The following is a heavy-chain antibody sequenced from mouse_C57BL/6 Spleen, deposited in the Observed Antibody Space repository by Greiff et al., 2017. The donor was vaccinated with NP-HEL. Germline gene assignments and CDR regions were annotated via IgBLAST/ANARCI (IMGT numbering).Heavy chain of an antibody. CDR3: ARYDGYGFAY. CDR2: IYPGDGAT. Sequence: QVQLQQSGPELVKPGASVKISCKASGYAFSSSWMNWVKQRPGKGLEWIGRIYPGDGATNYNGKFKGKATLTADKSSSTAYMQLSSLTSEDSAVYFCARYDGYGFAYWGQGTLVTVSA. J-gene: IGHJ3*01. CDR1: GYAFSSSW. D-gene: IGHD2-3*01. V-gene: IGHV1-82*01.